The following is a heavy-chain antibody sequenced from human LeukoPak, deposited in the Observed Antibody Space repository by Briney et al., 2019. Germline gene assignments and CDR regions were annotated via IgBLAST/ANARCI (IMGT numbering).Heavy chain of an antibody. CDR2: IRSKAYGGTT. J-gene: IGHJ6*02. CDR1: GFTFSSYS. CDR3: TREDIVVVPAAIENYYYGMDV. V-gene: IGHV3-49*04. D-gene: IGHD2-2*01. Sequence: GGSLRLSCAASGFTFSSYSMDWVRQAPGKGLEWVGFIRSKAYGGTTEYAASVKGRFTISRDDSKSIAYLQMNSLKTEDTAVYYCTREDIVVVPAAIENYYYGMDVWGQGTTVTVSS.